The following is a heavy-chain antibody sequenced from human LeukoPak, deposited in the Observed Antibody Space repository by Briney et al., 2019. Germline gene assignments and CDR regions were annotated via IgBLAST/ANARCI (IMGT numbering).Heavy chain of an antibody. CDR3: AKDPPDYYGSGSYYEFDP. D-gene: IGHD3-10*01. CDR2: ISSSGAPI. V-gene: IGHV3-11*01. CDR1: GFIFSDYY. Sequence: SLRLSCAASGFIFSDYYMSWIRQAPGKGPEWVAYISSSGAPIYYAYSVRGRFTISRDNAKKSLFLQMNSLRVEDTAVYYCAKDPPDYYGSGSYYEFDPRGQGTLVTVSS. J-gene: IGHJ5*02.